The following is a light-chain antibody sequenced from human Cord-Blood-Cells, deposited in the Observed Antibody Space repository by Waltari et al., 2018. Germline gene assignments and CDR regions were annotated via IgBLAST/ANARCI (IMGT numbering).Light chain of an antibody. CDR1: QSVSSSY. V-gene: IGKV3-20*01. J-gene: IGKJ1*01. Sequence: EIVLTQSPGTLSLFPGERATLSCRASQSVSSSYLAWYQQKPGQAPRRLIYGASSRATGIPDRFSGSGSGTDFTLTISRLEPEDFAVYYCQQYGSSPTWTFGQGTKVEIK. CDR2: GAS. CDR3: QQYGSSPTWT.